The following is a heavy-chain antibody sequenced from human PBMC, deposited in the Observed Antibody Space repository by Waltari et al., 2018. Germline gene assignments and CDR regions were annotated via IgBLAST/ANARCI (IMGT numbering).Heavy chain of an antibody. D-gene: IGHD3-9*01. CDR1: GGTISSYY. CDR3: ARLTHHLDY. CDR2: IYYSGST. Sequence: QVQLQASGPGLVKPSETLSLTCPVSGGTISSYYWSWIRQPPGKGLEWIGYIYYSGSTNYNPSLKSRVTISVDTSKNQFSLKLSSVTAADTAVYYCARLTHHLDYWGQGTLVTVSS. J-gene: IGHJ4*02. V-gene: IGHV4-59*01.